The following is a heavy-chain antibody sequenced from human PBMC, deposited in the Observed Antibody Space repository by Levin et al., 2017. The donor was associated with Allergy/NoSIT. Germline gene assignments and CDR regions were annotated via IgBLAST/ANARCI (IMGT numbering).Heavy chain of an antibody. J-gene: IGHJ4*02. D-gene: IGHD3-10*01. CDR2: IVVNTGNT. CDR1: GFTFSSSA. Sequence: SVKVSCKASGFTFSSSAIQWVRQARGQRLEWIGWIVVNTGNTNYAQKFQERVTITRDMSTSTAYMELSSLRSEDTAVYYCAADVYYYGSGSRNFDQWGQGSLVTVSS. V-gene: IGHV1-58*02. CDR3: AADVYYYGSGSRNFDQ.